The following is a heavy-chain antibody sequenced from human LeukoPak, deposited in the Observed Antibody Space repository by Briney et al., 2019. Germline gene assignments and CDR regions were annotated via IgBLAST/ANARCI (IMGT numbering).Heavy chain of an antibody. CDR1: GFSVSRNY. CDR3: ARVGDHFHWYLDL. V-gene: IGHV3-53*01. J-gene: IGHJ2*01. Sequence: GGSLRLSCAASGFSVSRNYMNWVRQAPGKGLEWVSILYSGSDTYYADSVKGRFTISRDISKNMLFLHMNSLRAEDTAVYYCARVGDHFHWYLDLWGRGTLVTVSS. D-gene: IGHD3-3*02. CDR2: LYSGSDT.